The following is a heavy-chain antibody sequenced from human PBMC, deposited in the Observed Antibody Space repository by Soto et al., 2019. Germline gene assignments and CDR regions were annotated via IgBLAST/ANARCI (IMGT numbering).Heavy chain of an antibody. V-gene: IGHV2-5*02. Sequence: QITLKESGPTLVKPTQTLTLTCTFSGFSLSTSRVGVGWIRQPPGKALEWLAVIYWDDAKTYRPSLKSRLTITKDTAKNQVALTMTNGDHVYTATSYCAHAYVGRSLYWGQGTLVTVSS. CDR3: AHAYVGRSLY. D-gene: IGHD3-10*02. J-gene: IGHJ4*02. CDR2: IYWDDAK. CDR1: GFSLSTSRVG.